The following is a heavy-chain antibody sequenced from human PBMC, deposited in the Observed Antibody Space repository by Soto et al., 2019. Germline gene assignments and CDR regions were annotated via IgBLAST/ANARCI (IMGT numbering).Heavy chain of an antibody. J-gene: IGHJ5*02. CDR1: GFTFSDYW. CDR3: ARGPIPAAISWFDP. CDR2: INSDGSSI. D-gene: IGHD2-2*01. V-gene: IGHV3-74*03. Sequence: EVQLVQSGGGLVQPGGSLRLSCAASGFTFSDYWMHWVRQAPGKGLVWVSRINSDGSSITYVDSVKGRFTISRDNAKNTLYLQMNSVRAEDTAMYYCARGPIPAAISWFDPWGQGTLVTVSS.